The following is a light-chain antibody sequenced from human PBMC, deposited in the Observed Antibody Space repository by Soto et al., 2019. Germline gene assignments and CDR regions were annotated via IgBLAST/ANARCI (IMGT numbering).Light chain of an antibody. CDR2: GAS. J-gene: IGKJ5*01. CDR1: QSVSSSY. CDR3: QQYNNWLYT. Sequence: EIVLTMSPGALSLSPRERATLSCRASQSVSSSYLAWYQQKPGQAPRLLIYGASTRATGIPARFSGSGSGTEFTLTISSLQSEDFAVYYCQQYNNWLYTFGQGTRLAIK. V-gene: IGKV3-15*01.